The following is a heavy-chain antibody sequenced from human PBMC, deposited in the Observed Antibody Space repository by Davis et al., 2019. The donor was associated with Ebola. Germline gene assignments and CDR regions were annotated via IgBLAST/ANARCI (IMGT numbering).Heavy chain of an antibody. CDR2: IGSDFRA. Sequence: GESLKISCTVSGFTISGTAMGWVRLAPGKGPEWVSAIGSDFRAHYGESAMGRFTISRDNSTNMESLQMNSLRVEDSALYYCEKDIWGFAGMDVWGQGTTVTVSS. CDR3: EKDIWGFAGMDV. J-gene: IGHJ6*02. V-gene: IGHV3-23*01. D-gene: IGHD3-16*01. CDR1: GFTISGTA.